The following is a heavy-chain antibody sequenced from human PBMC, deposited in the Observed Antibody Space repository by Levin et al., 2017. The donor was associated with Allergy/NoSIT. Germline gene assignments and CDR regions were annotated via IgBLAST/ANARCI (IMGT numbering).Heavy chain of an antibody. CDR3: ARRSSWYNWFDP. V-gene: IGHV4-39*01. CDR1: GGSISSSSYY. J-gene: IGHJ5*02. CDR2: IYYSGST. Sequence: TSETLSLTCTVSGGSISSSSYYWGWIRQPPGKGLEWIGSIYYSGSTYYNPSLKSRVTISVDTSKNQFSLKLSSVTAADTAVYYCARRSSWYNWFDPWGQGTLVTVSS. D-gene: IGHD6-13*01.